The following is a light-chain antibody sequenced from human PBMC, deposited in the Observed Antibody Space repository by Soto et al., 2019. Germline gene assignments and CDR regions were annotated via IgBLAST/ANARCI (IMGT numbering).Light chain of an antibody. CDR1: RSLLHSHGYTY. V-gene: IGKV2-28*01. Sequence: DIVMTQSPVSLPVTPGEPASNSCRSSRSLLHSHGYTYLDWYLQKPGQSPQLLIYMGSTRASGVPDRFSGSGSDTDFTLKISRVEAEDVGVYYCMQALQIPLTFGGGTKVEIK. CDR2: MGS. J-gene: IGKJ4*01. CDR3: MQALQIPLT.